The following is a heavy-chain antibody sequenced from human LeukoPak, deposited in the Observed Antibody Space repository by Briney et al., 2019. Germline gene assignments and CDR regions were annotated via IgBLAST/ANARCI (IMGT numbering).Heavy chain of an antibody. Sequence: SETPSLTCAVYGGSLSGFYWSWIRQPPGKGLEWIGEINHSGGTNFNPSLKSRVTISVDTSKSHFSLRLSSVTGADTAVYYCATTRPGPTYFYYGLGVWGQGTTVTVSS. CDR1: GGSLSGFY. V-gene: IGHV4-34*01. J-gene: IGHJ6*02. CDR3: ATTRPGPTYFYYGLGV. D-gene: IGHD4-17*01. CDR2: INHSGGT.